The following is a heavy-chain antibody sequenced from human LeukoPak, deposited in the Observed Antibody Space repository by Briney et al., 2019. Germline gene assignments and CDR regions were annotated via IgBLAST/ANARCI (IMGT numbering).Heavy chain of an antibody. CDR3: AKRITVTYFNDY. CDR1: GFTFSSYA. V-gene: IGHV3-23*01. Sequence: GGSLRLSCAASGFTFSSYAMGWVRQVPGKGLEWVSGIGGSGGSTYYADSVKGRFTISRDNSKNTLYLQMNSLRAEDTAVYYCAKRITVTYFNDYWGQGTLVTVSS. D-gene: IGHD4-17*01. CDR2: IGGSGGST. J-gene: IGHJ4*02.